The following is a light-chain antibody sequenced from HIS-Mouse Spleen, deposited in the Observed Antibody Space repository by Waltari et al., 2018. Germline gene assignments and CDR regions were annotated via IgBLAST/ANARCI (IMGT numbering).Light chain of an antibody. J-gene: IGLJ3*02. CDR1: SRDVGSYNL. Sequence: QSALTQHASVSGSPGQSSTIACTGTSRDVGSYNLLAWYQQHPGKAPKLMIYEGSKRPSGVSNRFSGSKSGNTASLTISGLQAEDEADYYCCSYAGSSTWVFGGGTKLTVL. CDR3: CSYAGSSTWV. CDR2: EGS. V-gene: IGLV2-23*01.